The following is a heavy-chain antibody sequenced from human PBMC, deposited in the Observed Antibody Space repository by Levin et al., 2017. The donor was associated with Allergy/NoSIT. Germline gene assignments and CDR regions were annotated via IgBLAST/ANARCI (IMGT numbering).Heavy chain of an antibody. CDR3: ARGLGYYCSSTSCYDGWFDP. CDR2: IYHSGST. J-gene: IGHJ5*02. V-gene: IGHV4-38-2*01. Sequence: GSLRLSCAVSGYSISSGYYWGWIRQPPGKGLEWIGSIYHSGSTYYNPSLKSRVTISVDTSKNQFSLKLSSVTAADTAVYYCARGLGYYCSSTSCYDGWFDPWGQGTLVTVSS. CDR1: GYSISSGYY. D-gene: IGHD2-2*01.